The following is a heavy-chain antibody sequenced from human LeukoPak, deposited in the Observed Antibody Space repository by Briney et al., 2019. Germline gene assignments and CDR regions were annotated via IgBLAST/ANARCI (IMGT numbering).Heavy chain of an antibody. J-gene: IGHJ4*02. V-gene: IGHV1-8*02. CDR1: GYTFTSYG. CDR2: MNPNSGNT. CDR3: ARLPYDYYDSSGYWYYFDY. D-gene: IGHD3-22*01. Sequence: ASVKVSCKASGYTFTSYGINWVRQATGRGLEWMGWMNPNSGNTGYAQKFQGRVTMTRNTSISTAYMELSSLRSEDTAVYYCARLPYDYYDSSGYWYYFDYWGQGTLVTVSS.